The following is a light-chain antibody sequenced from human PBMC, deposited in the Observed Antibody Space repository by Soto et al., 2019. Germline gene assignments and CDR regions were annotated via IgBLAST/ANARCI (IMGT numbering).Light chain of an antibody. CDR3: QQYGDSPVT. J-gene: IGKJ1*01. CDR2: DAS. Sequence: IVMPQSHATLSVSPGERATLSCRASQSVTSYLAWYQQKPGQAPRLLISDASDRAPGIPDRFSGSGSGTDFTLTINRLVPEDFAVYYCQQYGDSPVTFGQGTKVDIK. CDR1: QSVTSY. V-gene: IGKV3-20*01.